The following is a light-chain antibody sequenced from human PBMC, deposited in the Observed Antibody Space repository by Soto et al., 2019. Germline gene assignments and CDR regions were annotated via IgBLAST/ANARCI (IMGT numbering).Light chain of an antibody. CDR2: EVS. J-gene: IGLJ1*01. CDR1: SSDVGGYNY. V-gene: IGLV2-8*01. CDR3: SSYAGSNTIYV. Sequence: QSALTQPPSASGSPGQSVTISCTGTSSDVGGYNYVSWYQQHPGKAPKLMIYEVSKRPSGVPDRFSGSKSGNTASLTVSGLQAEDEADYYCSSYAGSNTIYVFXTGTKVTV.